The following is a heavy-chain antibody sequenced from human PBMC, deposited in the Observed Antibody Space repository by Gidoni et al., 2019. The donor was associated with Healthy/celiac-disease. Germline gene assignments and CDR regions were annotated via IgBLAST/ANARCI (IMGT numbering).Heavy chain of an antibody. Sequence: QLQLQESGPGLVKPSETLSLTCTVSGGSISSSSYYWGWIRQPPGKGLEWIGSIYYSGSTYYNPSIKSRVTISVDTSKNQFSLKLSSVTAADTAVYYCARLAVPGRWLQYFDYWGQGTLVTVSS. CDR1: GGSISSSSYY. CDR2: IYYSGST. J-gene: IGHJ4*02. V-gene: IGHV4-39*01. D-gene: IGHD3-10*01. CDR3: ARLAVPGRWLQYFDY.